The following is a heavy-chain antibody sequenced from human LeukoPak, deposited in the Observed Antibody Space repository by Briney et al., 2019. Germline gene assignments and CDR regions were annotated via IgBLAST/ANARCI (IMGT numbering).Heavy chain of an antibody. J-gene: IGHJ4*02. Sequence: GGSLRLSCAASGFTFSNAWMSWVRQAPGKGLEWVANIKQDGSEKYYVDSVKGRFTISRDNAKNSLYLQMNSLRAEDTAVYYCARSSKKALDYWGQGTLVTVSS. CDR1: GFTFSNAW. CDR3: ARSSKKALDY. CDR2: IKQDGSEK. D-gene: IGHD3-10*01. V-gene: IGHV3-7*05.